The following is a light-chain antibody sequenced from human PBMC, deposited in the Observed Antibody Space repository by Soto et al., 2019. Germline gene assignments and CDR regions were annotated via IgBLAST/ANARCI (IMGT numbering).Light chain of an antibody. CDR1: QSISST. CDR2: GTS. Sequence: EIVLTQSPDTLSLSPGERATLSCRASQSISSTQLVWYQQKPGQAPTLLIYGTSTRATGVPARFSGSGSGTDFTPTISSLQAADFAVYHCQHYNNWPITFGQGTRLEIK. CDR3: QHYNNWPIT. V-gene: IGKV3-15*01. J-gene: IGKJ5*01.